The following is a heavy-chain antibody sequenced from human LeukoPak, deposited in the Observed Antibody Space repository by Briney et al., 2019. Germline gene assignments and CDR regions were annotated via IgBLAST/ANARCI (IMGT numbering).Heavy chain of an antibody. V-gene: IGHV3-48*01. Sequence: GGSLRLSCAASGFTFSSYSMNWVRQAPGKGLEWVSYISSSSSTIYYADSVKGRFTISRDNSKNTLYLQMNSLIAEDTAVYYCARTRQYCSSTSCYAGYFQHWGQGTLVTVSS. CDR2: ISSSSSTI. CDR3: ARTRQYCSSTSCYAGYFQH. D-gene: IGHD2-2*01. CDR1: GFTFSSYS. J-gene: IGHJ1*01.